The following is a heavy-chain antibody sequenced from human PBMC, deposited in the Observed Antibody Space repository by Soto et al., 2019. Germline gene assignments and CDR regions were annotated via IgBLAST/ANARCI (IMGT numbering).Heavy chain of an antibody. D-gene: IGHD3-3*01. CDR2: FSGSGGST. J-gene: IGHJ4*02. V-gene: IGHV3-23*01. Sequence: EVQLLESGGGLVQPGGSLRLSCAASGFTFSSYAMSWVRQAPGKGLEWVSAFSGSGGSTYYADSVKGRFTISRDSTKSTLYLQMNSLRAEDTAVYYCAKVASYTIFGVAAHWGQGTLVTVSS. CDR3: AKVASYTIFGVAAH. CDR1: GFTFSSYA.